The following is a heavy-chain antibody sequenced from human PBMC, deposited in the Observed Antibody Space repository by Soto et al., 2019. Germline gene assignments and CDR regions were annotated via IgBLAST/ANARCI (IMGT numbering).Heavy chain of an antibody. V-gene: IGHV1-24*01. J-gene: IGHJ6*02. CDR2: FDPEDGET. CDR3: ATTSSGSYSRSYYYYGMDV. Sequence: ASVKVSCKVSGYTLTELSMHWVRQAPGKGLEWMGGFDPEDGETIYAQKFQGRVTMTEDTSTDTAYMELSSLRSEDTAVYYCATTSSGSYSRSYYYYGMDVWGQGTTVTVSS. D-gene: IGHD1-26*01. CDR1: GYTLTELS.